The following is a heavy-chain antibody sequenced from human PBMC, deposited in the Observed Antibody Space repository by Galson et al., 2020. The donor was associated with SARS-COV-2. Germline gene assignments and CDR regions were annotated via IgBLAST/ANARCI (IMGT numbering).Heavy chain of an antibody. CDR3: ARLFGGTYYYDSSASGLHAVDV. CDR2: IYYTGSA. D-gene: IGHD3-22*01. Sequence: SETLSLTCAVSGASLSSGNYYWTWIRQHPGKGLEWIGYIYYTGSAHYNSSLESRVTMSVDTSKNQFSLKLSSVTAADTAVYYCARLFGGTYYYDSSASGLHAVDVWGQGTTVIVSS. V-gene: IGHV4-31*11. J-gene: IGHJ6*02. CDR1: GASLSSGNYY.